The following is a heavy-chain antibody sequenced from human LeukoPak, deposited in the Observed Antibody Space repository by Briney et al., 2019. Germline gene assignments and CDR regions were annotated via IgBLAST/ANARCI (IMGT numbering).Heavy chain of an antibody. V-gene: IGHV3-30*18. CDR3: AKDKIFRYLDY. CDR2: ITSDGNNK. Sequence: PGGSLRLSCAASGFTFSSYSMNWVRQAPGKGLEWVAMITSDGNNKYYADSVKDRFTISRDDSKNTLYLQMNSLRDEDTAVYYCAKDKIFRYLDYWGQGALVTVTS. J-gene: IGHJ4*02. CDR1: GFTFSSYS. D-gene: IGHD2/OR15-2a*01.